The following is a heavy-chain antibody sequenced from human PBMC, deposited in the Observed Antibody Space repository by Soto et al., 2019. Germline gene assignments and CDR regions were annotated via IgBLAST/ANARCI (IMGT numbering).Heavy chain of an antibody. V-gene: IGHV4-59*01. CDR2: IYYSGST. CDR3: ARARLSRSWWFDP. CDR1: GGSISSYY. J-gene: IGHJ5*02. Sequence: SETLSLTCTVSGGSISSYYWSWIRQPPGKGLEWIGYIYYSGSTNYNPSLKSRVTISVDTSKNKFSLKLSSVTAADTAVYYCARARLSRSWWFDPWGQGTLVTVSS. D-gene: IGHD3-10*01.